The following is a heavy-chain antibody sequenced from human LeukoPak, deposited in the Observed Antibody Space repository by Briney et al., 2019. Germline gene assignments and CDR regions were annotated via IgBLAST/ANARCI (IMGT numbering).Heavy chain of an antibody. CDR1: GGSCSGYY. D-gene: IGHD2-8*02. CDR2: VSQTGSGRT. CDR3: ARVPLYWQDPFDL. Sequence: SQTLSLTCGVYGGSCSGYYWSWIRQPPGKGLEWLGEVSQTGSGRTNYTPSLKSRVTISADASKNQFALELTSVTAADTVMYYCARVPLYWQDPFDLWGQGTRVSVSS. V-gene: IGHV4-34*01. J-gene: IGHJ5*02.